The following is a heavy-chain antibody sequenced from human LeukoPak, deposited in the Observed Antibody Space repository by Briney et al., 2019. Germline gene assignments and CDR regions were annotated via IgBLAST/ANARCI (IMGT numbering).Heavy chain of an antibody. CDR2: FDPEDGET. V-gene: IGHV1-24*01. Sequence: ASVKVSCKVSGYTLTELSMHWVRQAPGKGLEWMGGFDPEDGETIYAQKFQGRVTMTEDTSTDTAYMELSRLRFDDTAVYYCARSPDILTGEKFDYWGQGTLVTVSS. CDR3: ARSPDILTGEKFDY. J-gene: IGHJ4*02. CDR1: GYTLTELS. D-gene: IGHD3-9*01.